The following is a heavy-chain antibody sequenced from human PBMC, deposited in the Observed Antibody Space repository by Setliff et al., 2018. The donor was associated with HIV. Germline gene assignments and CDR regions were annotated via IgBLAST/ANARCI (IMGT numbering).Heavy chain of an antibody. CDR3: ARMYSGYDWSPAGARTRYFDY. CDR1: GYSISSGYY. J-gene: IGHJ4*02. D-gene: IGHD5-12*01. V-gene: IGHV4-38-2*01. CDR2: IYHSGRT. Sequence: SETLSLTCAVSGYSISSGYYWGWIRQPPGKGLEWIGSIYHSGRTYYNPSLKSRVTISVDTSKNQFSLKLSSVTAADTAVYYCARMYSGYDWSPAGARTRYFDYWGQGTLVTVS.